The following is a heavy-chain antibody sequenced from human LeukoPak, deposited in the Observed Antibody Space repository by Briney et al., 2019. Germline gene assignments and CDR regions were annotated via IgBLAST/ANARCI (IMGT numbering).Heavy chain of an antibody. CDR2: IYHSGST. CDR1: GYSISSGYY. V-gene: IGHV4-38-2*01. Sequence: SETLSLTCAVSGYSISSGYYWGWIRQPPGKGLEWIGSIYHSGSTYYNPSLKSRDTISVDTSKNQFSLKLSSVTAADTAVYYCARHVYHPVTTVWAFDIWGQGTMVTVSS. CDR3: ARHVYHPVTTVWAFDI. J-gene: IGHJ3*02. D-gene: IGHD4-17*01.